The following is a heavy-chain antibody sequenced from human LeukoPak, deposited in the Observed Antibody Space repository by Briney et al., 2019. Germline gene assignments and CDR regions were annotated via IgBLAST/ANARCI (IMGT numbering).Heavy chain of an antibody. Sequence: SETLSLTCTVSGGSLSSSSYYWSWIRQPPGKGLEGIGSIYYSGSTYYNPSLKSRVTISADTSKNQFSLKLSSVTAADRAMYYCARLGVSSSRDNHWGQGILVTVSS. D-gene: IGHD6-13*01. CDR1: GGSLSSSSYY. J-gene: IGHJ5*02. CDR2: IYYSGST. V-gene: IGHV4-39*01. CDR3: ARLGVSSSRDNH.